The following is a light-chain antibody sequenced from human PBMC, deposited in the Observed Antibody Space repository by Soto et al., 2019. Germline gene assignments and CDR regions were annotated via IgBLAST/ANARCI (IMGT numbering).Light chain of an antibody. J-gene: IGKJ5*01. V-gene: IGKV2-30*01. CDR3: MQGTHWPIT. CDR1: QSLLYSDGNTF. Sequence: DVGMTQSPLSVPVTPGQPASISCRSSQSLLYSDGNTFSSWSQQRPGQSPRRLIYKVSNRDSGVPARFSGSGSGTDFALKISRVEAEDVGVYYCMQGTHWPITCGQGTRLEIK. CDR2: KVS.